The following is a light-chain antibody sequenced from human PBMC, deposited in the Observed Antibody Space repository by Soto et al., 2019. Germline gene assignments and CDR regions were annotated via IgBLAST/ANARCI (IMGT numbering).Light chain of an antibody. V-gene: IGKV3-20*01. CDR2: GAS. J-gene: IGKJ3*01. CDR1: QSVSSSY. CDR3: QQYGSSPLT. Sequence: EIVLTQSPGTLSLSPGERATLSCRASQSVSSSYLAWYQQKPGQAPRLLIYGASSRATGIPDRFSGSGSGTDFTLTISRLDPEDYALYYCQQYGSSPLTFGPGTKVDIK.